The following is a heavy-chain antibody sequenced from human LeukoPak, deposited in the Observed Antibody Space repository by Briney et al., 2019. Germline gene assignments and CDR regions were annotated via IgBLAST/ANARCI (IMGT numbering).Heavy chain of an antibody. CDR2: IYHSGST. V-gene: IGHV4-4*02. J-gene: IGHJ5*02. CDR3: ARLGEQLSRDNWFDP. Sequence: PSGTLSLTCAVSGGSISSSNWWSWVRQPPGKGLEWIGEIYHSGSTNYNPSLKSRVTISVDKSKNQFSLKLSSVTAADTAVYYCARLGEQLSRDNWFDPWGQGTLVTVSS. CDR1: GGSISSSNW. D-gene: IGHD6-13*01.